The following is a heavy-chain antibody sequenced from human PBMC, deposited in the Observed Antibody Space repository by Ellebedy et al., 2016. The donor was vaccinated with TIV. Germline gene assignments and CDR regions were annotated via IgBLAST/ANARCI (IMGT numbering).Heavy chain of an antibody. J-gene: IGHJ6*02. CDR1: GYIFTGYL. V-gene: IGHV1-2*02. D-gene: IGHD3-10*01. CDR3: ACDRGAASFAEFGYGLDG. CDR2: INPNTGDT. Sequence: ASVKVSXXASGYIFTGYLMYWVRQAPGQGLEWMGWINPNTGDTNYAQKFQGRVTMTRDTSIRTAYMEMSRLTSDDTAVYYCACDRGAASFAEFGYGLDGWGQGTAVTVSS.